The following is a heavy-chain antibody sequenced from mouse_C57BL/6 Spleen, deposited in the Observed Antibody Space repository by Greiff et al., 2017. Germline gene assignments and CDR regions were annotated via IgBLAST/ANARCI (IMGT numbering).Heavy chain of an antibody. J-gene: IGHJ1*03. V-gene: IGHV1-69*01. CDR2: IDPSDSYT. D-gene: IGHD1-1*01. CDR1: GYTFTSYW. CDR3: LYFSTGYFDV. Sequence: QVQLQQPGAELVMPGASVKLSCKASGYTFTSYWMHWVKQRPGQGLEWIGEIDPSDSYTNYNQKFKGKSTLTVDKSSSTAYMQLSSLTSEDSAVYYCLYFSTGYFDVWGTGTTVTVSS.